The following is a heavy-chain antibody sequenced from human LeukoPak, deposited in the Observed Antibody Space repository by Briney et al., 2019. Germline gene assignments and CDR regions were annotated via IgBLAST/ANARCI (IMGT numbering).Heavy chain of an antibody. Sequence: GGSLRLSCAASGFTFSSYGMHWVRQAPGKGLEWVAFIRYDGSNKYYADSVKGRFTISRDNSKNTLYLQMKSLRAEDTALYYCAKGDCGGDCYSFDYWGQGTLVTVSS. CDR2: IRYDGSNK. CDR3: AKGDCGGDCYSFDY. J-gene: IGHJ4*02. CDR1: GFTFSSYG. V-gene: IGHV3-30*02. D-gene: IGHD2-21*02.